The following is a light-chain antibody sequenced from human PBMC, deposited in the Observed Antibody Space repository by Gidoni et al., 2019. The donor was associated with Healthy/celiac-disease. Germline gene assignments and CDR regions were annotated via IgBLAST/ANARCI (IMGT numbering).Light chain of an antibody. J-gene: IGKJ4*01. Sequence: EIVLTQSPGTLSLSPGERATLSCRASQIVSSSYLSWYQQKPGQAPRLLIYGASSRATGIPDRCSGSGAGTEFTLTISRLEPEDFAVYYCQQYGSSPPETFGGGTKVEIK. V-gene: IGKV3-20*01. CDR3: QQYGSSPPET. CDR1: QIVSSSY. CDR2: GAS.